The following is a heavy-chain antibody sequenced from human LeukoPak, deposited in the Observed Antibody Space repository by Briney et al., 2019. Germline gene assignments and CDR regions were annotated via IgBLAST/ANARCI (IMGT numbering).Heavy chain of an antibody. D-gene: IGHD4-17*01. J-gene: IGHJ4*02. CDR1: GFTFSSYA. Sequence: PGGSLRLSCAASGFTFSSYAMSWVRQAPGKGLEWVSAISGSGGSTYYADSVKGRFTISRDNSKNTLYLQMNSLRAEDKAVYYCAKDRDGDPTFDYWGQGTLVTVSS. V-gene: IGHV3-23*01. CDR3: AKDRDGDPTFDY. CDR2: ISGSGGST.